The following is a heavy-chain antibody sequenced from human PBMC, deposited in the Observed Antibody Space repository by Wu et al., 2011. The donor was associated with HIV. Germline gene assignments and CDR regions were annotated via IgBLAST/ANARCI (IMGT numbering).Heavy chain of an antibody. CDR2: ISAYNADT. V-gene: IGHV1-18*01. CDR3: ARRSNWNDARGXFDI. Sequence: QIQLVQSGAEVQKPGASVTVSCKASGYTLISYGISWVRQAPGQGPEWMGWISAYNADTNYAQKFQGRVTMTADTSTSTVYMELRSLRSDDTAVYYCARRSNWNDARGXFDIWGQGTMVTVSS. CDR1: GYTLISYG. D-gene: IGHD1-1*01. J-gene: IGHJ3*02.